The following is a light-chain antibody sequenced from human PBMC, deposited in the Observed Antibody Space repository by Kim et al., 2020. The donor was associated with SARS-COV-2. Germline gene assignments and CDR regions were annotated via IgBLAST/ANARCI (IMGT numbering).Light chain of an antibody. CDR1: QTISTW. V-gene: IGKV1-5*03. J-gene: IGKJ1*01. Sequence: ASVGDRVTITCRASQTISTWLAWYQQKPGRAPKLLIYEASQLQSGVPSRFSGSGSGTEFTLTVSSLQPDDFATYYCQQYSSYWTFGHGTKVDIK. CDR2: EAS. CDR3: QQYSSYWT.